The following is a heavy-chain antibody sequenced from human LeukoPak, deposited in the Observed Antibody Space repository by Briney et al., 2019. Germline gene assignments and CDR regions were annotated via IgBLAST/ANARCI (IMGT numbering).Heavy chain of an antibody. CDR3: RGLGDILTGYTDY. CDR2: ISGNGGST. D-gene: IGHD3-9*01. Sequence: GGSLRLSCAASGFTFSSYAMSWVRQAPGKGLEWVSAISGNGGSTDYADSVQGRFTISRDNSKNTLYVQMSSLRAEDTAVYCARGLGDILTGYTDYWGQGTLVSVSS. V-gene: IGHV3-23*01. J-gene: IGHJ4*02. CDR1: GFTFSSYA.